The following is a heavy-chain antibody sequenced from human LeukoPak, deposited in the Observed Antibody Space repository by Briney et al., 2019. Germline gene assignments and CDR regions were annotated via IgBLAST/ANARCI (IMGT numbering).Heavy chain of an antibody. V-gene: IGHV3-7*01. J-gene: IGHJ4*02. CDR2: INQDGSEK. CDR3: ARSYGAYGTFFDY. Sequence: QPGGSLRLSCAASGFTFSSYWMSWVRQAPGKGLKWVANINQDGSEKDYVDSMKGRFTISRDNAKNSLYLQLNSLRDEDTAVYYCARSYGAYGTFFDYWGQGTLVTVSS. CDR1: GFTFSSYW. D-gene: IGHD4-17*01.